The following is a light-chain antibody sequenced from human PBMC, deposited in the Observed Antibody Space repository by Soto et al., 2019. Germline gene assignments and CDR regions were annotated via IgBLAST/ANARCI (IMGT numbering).Light chain of an antibody. V-gene: IGKV3-11*01. CDR1: PSVSNS. Sequence: ESVLTQSPATLSLSPGERATLSCRASPSVSNSLAWYQHKPGQAPRLLIYDASNRATGVPTRFSGSGSGTDFTLTISSLEPEDFAVYYCQQRSNWPLTFGQGTRLEI. J-gene: IGKJ5*01. CDR2: DAS. CDR3: QQRSNWPLT.